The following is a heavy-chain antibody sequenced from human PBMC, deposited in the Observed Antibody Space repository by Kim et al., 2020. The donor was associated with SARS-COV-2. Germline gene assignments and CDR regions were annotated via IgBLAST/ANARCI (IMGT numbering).Heavy chain of an antibody. CDR2: ITCDGNNN. J-gene: IGHJ6*02. D-gene: IGHD3-9*01. CDR1: GFAFSYYG. V-gene: IGHV3-33*05. Sequence: GGSLRLSCAASGFAFSYYGMHWVRQAPGKGLECVSIITCDGNNNYYADSVKGRFTVSRDNSKNTLYLQMNSLRAGDTAVYYCARDLLRYSDWLSYGMDVWGQGTPVTVSS. CDR3: ARDLLRYSDWLSYGMDV.